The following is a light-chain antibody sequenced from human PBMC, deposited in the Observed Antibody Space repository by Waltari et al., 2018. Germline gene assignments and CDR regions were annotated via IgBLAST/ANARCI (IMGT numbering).Light chain of an antibody. CDR1: QSVSRA. V-gene: IGKV3-20*01. CDR3: QHYVNLPVT. Sequence: EIVLTQSPGTLSLSPGERATLSCRASQSVSRALAWYQQKQGQAPRLLIYAASTRATGVPDRFSGSGSGTDFSLTISRLDPEDFAVYYCQHYVNLPVTFGQGTKVEI. CDR2: AAS. J-gene: IGKJ1*01.